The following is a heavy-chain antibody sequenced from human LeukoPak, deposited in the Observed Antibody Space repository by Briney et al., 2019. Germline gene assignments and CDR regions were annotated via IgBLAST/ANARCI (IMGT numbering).Heavy chain of an antibody. V-gene: IGHV3-23*01. CDR2: VSGSDYNT. D-gene: IGHD1-26*01. CDR3: AKRREGAFDY. CDR1: GGSISSGSYY. J-gene: IGHJ4*02. Sequence: ETLSLTCTVSGGSISSGSYYWSWIRQPAGKGLEWASAVSGSDYNTYYADSVKGRFTISRDNSKNTLYLQMNSLRAEDTAVYYCAKRREGAFDYWGQGTLVTVSS.